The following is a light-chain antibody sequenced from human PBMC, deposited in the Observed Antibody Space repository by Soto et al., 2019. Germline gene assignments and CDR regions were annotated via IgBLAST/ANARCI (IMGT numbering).Light chain of an antibody. V-gene: IGLV2-11*01. Sequence: QSVLTQPRSVSGSPGQSVTISCTGTSSDVGGYNYVSWYQQHPGKAPKVMIYDVSKRPSGVPDRFSGSKSGNTASLTISGLQAEDEADYYCCSYAGSYILLFGGGTKLTVL. CDR1: SSDVGGYNY. CDR3: CSYAGSYILL. CDR2: DVS. J-gene: IGLJ2*01.